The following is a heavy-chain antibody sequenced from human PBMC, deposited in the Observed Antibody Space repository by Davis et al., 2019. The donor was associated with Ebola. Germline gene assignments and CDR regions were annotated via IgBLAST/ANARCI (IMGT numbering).Heavy chain of an antibody. V-gene: IGHV6-1*01. D-gene: IGHD6-19*01. J-gene: IGHJ4*02. CDR1: GDSVSRKSGA. Sequence: SCAISGDSVSRKSGAWSWIRQSPSGGLEWLGRTYYRSKWYNDYVVSLRSRISINADASKNHFSLHLYSVTPEDTAVYYCAREGVALVGTPFDYWGQGTPVTVSS. CDR3: AREGVALVGTPFDY. CDR2: TYYRSKWYN.